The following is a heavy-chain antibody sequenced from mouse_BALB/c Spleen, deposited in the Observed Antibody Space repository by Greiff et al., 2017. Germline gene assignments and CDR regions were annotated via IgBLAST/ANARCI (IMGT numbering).Heavy chain of an antibody. V-gene: IGHV1-14*01. CDR2: INPYNDGT. CDR1: GYTFTSYV. J-gene: IGHJ3*01. CDR3: ARSPDLAWFAY. Sequence: VQLQQSGPELVKPGASVKMSCKASGYTFTSYVMHWVKQKPGQGLEWIGYINPYNDGTKYNEKFKGKATLTSDKSSSTAYMELSSLTSEDSAVYYCARSPDLAWFAYWGQGTLVTVSA.